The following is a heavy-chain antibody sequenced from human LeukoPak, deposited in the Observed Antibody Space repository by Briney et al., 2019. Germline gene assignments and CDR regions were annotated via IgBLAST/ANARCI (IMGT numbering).Heavy chain of an antibody. D-gene: IGHD2-15*01. CDR1: GGSFSTYY. CDR3: ARFPCSGDSCYSGIRAFDI. Sequence: SETLSLTCAVYGGSFSTYYWNWLRQSPGKGLEWIGEINHSGSTNSNPSLKSRVTILIDTSKNQFSLKLSSVTAADTAVYYCARFPCSGDSCYSGIRAFDIWGQGTMVSVSS. V-gene: IGHV4-34*01. J-gene: IGHJ3*02. CDR2: INHSGST.